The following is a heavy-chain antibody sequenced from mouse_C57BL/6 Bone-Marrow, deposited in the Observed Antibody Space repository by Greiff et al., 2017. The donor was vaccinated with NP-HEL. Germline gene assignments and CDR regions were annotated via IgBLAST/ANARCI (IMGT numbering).Heavy chain of an antibody. CDR1: GYEFSNYW. V-gene: IGHV1-80*01. CDR2: IYPGDGDT. Sequence: VQLQESGAELVKPGASVKISCKASGYEFSNYWMNWVKQRPGKGLEWIGQIYPGDGDTNYNGRFKDKATLTADKSSSTAYMQLSRLTSEDSAVYFCARGAYWGQGTLVTVSA. CDR3: ARGAY. J-gene: IGHJ3*01.